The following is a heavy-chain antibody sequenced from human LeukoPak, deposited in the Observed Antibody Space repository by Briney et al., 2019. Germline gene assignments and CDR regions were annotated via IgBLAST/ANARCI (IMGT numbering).Heavy chain of an antibody. CDR2: ISGSGGST. CDR3: AKDRSCYDSSAYDFDY. V-gene: IGHV3-23*01. Sequence: GGSLRLSCAASGFTFSSYAMSWVRQAPGKGREGVSAISGSGGSTYYADAVKGLFTISRDNSKNTLHLQMNSLRAEDTAVYYCAKDRSCYDSSAYDFDYWGQGTLVTVSS. J-gene: IGHJ4*02. CDR1: GFTFSSYA. D-gene: IGHD3-22*01.